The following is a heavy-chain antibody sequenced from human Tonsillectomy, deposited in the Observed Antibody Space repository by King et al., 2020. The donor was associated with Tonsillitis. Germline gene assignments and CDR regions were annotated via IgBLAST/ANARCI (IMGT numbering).Heavy chain of an antibody. D-gene: IGHD3-10*01. Sequence: VQLQESGPGLVKPSQTLSLTCTVSGGSISSGDYYWSWIRQPPGKGLEWIGYVYYTGSTYYTPSLKSRVTISVDTSKNQFSLKLDSVTAADTAVYYCARLVTMFRGVTTYYFDYWGQGTLVTVSS. CDR1: GGSISSGDYY. CDR3: ARLVTMFRGVTTYYFDY. J-gene: IGHJ4*02. CDR2: VYYTGST. V-gene: IGHV4-30-4*01.